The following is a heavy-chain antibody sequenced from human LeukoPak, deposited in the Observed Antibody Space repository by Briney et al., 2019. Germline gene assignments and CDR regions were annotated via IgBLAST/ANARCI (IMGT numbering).Heavy chain of an antibody. Sequence: PSETLSLTCTVSGGSMIKYLWHWLRQPPGKGLEWIGHIYYSENTNYNPSLKSRVTMSVDTSNNQVSLKLRSVTTADTAIYYCARSGPMSTSDGGPIADSWGQGTLVTVSS. CDR2: IYYSENT. D-gene: IGHD5/OR15-5a*01. J-gene: IGHJ4*02. CDR1: GGSMIKYL. V-gene: IGHV4-59*01. CDR3: ARSGPMSTSDGGPIADS.